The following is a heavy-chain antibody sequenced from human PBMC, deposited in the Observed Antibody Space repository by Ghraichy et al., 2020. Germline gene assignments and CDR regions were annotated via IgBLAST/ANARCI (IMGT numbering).Heavy chain of an antibody. Sequence: SETLSLTCAVYGGSFSGYYWSWIRQPPGKGLEWIGEINHSGSTNYNPSLKSRVTISVDTSKNQFSLKLSPVTAADTAVYYCARGPDRRLVVPRGRGIFDYSGQGTLFTVSS. D-gene: IGHD2-2*01. V-gene: IGHV4-34*01. CDR1: GGSFSGYY. CDR2: INHSGST. CDR3: ARGPDRRLVVPRGRGIFDY. J-gene: IGHJ4*02.